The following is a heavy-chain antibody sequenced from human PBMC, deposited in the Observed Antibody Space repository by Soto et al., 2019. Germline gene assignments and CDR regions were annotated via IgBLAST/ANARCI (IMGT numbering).Heavy chain of an antibody. CDR1: GGSISSGGYS. J-gene: IGHJ4*02. CDR2: IYHSGST. D-gene: IGHD3-10*01. V-gene: IGHV4-30-2*01. Sequence: SDTLSLTCAVSGGSISSGGYSWSWIRQPPWKGLEWIGYIYHSGSTYYNPSLKSRVTITVDRSKNQFSLKLSSVTAADTAVYYCARAGKYYGSGSSYFDYWGQGXLVTVSS. CDR3: ARAGKYYGSGSSYFDY.